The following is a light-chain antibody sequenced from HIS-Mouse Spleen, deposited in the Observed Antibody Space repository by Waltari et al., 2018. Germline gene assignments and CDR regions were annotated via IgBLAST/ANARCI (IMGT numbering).Light chain of an antibody. J-gene: IGLJ3*02. Sequence: QSALTQPASVSGSPGQSITISCTGTSSHVWSYNLVSWYKQHPGKAPKLMIYEGSKRPSGVSNRFSGSNSGNTASLTISGLQAEDEADYYCCSYAGSSTWVFGGGTKLTVL. V-gene: IGLV2-23*01. CDR3: CSYAGSSTWV. CDR1: SSHVWSYNL. CDR2: EGS.